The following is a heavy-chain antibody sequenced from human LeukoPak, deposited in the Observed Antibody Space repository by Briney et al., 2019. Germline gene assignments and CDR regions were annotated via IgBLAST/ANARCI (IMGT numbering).Heavy chain of an antibody. CDR2: IIPIFCTA. Sequence: SVKVSCKASGGTFSSYAISWVRQAPGQGLEWMGGIIPIFCTANYAQKFQGRVTITADKSTSTAYMELSSLRSEDTAVYYCASRMDKGRGYSYGVDYWGQGTLVTVSS. CDR3: ASRMDKGRGYSYGVDY. D-gene: IGHD5-18*01. V-gene: IGHV1-69*06. CDR1: GGTFSSYA. J-gene: IGHJ4*02.